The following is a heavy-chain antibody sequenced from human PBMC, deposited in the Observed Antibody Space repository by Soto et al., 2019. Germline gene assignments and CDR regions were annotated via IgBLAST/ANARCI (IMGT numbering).Heavy chain of an antibody. CDR1: GYTFTKFR. CDR2: IDPSGGVT. D-gene: IGHD2-15*01. V-gene: IGHV1-46*01. Sequence: ASVKVSCKASGYTFTKFRIHWVRQAPGQGLEWMGMIDPSGGVTRDAQRFQGRITMTRDTSTSTAYMELSSLRSEDTAVYYCATLYGGNCGYFDYWGQGTLVTVSS. J-gene: IGHJ4*02. CDR3: ATLYGGNCGYFDY.